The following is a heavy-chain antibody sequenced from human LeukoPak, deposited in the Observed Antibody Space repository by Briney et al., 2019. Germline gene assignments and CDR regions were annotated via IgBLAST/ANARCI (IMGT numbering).Heavy chain of an antibody. Sequence: GGSLRLSCAASGFTFDKYGMDWVRQAPGKGLEWVAVIWYDRTTKFYADSVKGRFTISRDNSKNTLSLQMDSLRAEDTAVYYCARGPIASSWRYYFDLWGRGTLVSVSS. CDR3: ARGPIASSWRYYFDL. D-gene: IGHD6-13*01. J-gene: IGHJ2*01. CDR1: GFTFDKYG. CDR2: IWYDRTTK. V-gene: IGHV3-33*01.